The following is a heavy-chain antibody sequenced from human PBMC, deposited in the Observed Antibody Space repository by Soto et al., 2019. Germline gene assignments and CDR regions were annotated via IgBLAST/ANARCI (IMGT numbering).Heavy chain of an antibody. CDR3: ARGRYYYDSSGSDAFDI. D-gene: IGHD3-22*01. CDR2: IYSGGRT. V-gene: IGHV3-66*01. J-gene: IGHJ3*02. Sequence: GGSLRLSCAASGFTVSSNYMSWVRQAPGKGLEWVSVIYSGGRTYFADSVKDRFSISRDNSKNTLHLQMNSLRAEDTAVYYCARGRYYYDSSGSDAFDIWGQGTMVTVSS. CDR1: GFTVSSNY.